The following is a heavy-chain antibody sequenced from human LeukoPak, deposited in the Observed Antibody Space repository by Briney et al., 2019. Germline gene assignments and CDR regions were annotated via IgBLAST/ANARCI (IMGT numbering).Heavy chain of an antibody. CDR3: ARRGTRWYAAVY. V-gene: IGHV3-7*02. CDR2: IKQDGSEK. J-gene: IGHJ4*02. CDR1: GFTFSSYW. D-gene: IGHD6-13*01. Sequence: GGSLRLSCAASGFTFSSYWITWVRQAPGKGLEWVANIKQDGSEKYYVDSVKGRFTISRDNAKNSLYLQMNSLRVEDTAVYYCARRGTRWYAAVYWGQGTLVTVSS.